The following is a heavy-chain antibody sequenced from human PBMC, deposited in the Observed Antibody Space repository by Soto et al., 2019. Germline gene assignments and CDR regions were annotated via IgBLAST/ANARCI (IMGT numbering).Heavy chain of an antibody. CDR3: ARAHYSSSSY. J-gene: IGHJ4*02. CDR2: INHSGST. D-gene: IGHD6-13*01. Sequence: PSETLSLTCAVYGGSFSGYYWSWIRQPPGKGLEWIGEINHSGSTNYNPSLKSRVTISVDTSKNQFSLKLSSVTAADTAVYYCARAHYSSSSYWGQGTLVTVS. CDR1: GGSFSGYY. V-gene: IGHV4-34*01.